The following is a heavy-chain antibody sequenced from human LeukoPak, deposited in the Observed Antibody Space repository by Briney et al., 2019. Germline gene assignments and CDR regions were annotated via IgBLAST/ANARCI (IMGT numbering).Heavy chain of an antibody. V-gene: IGHV3-49*04. CDR2: IRSKAYGGTT. CDR3: TRAPVVGATRGGMSATYYYYMDV. D-gene: IGHD1-26*01. CDR1: GFTFGDYA. Sequence: GGSLRLSCTASGFTFGDYAMSWVRQAPGKGLEGVGFIRSKAYGGTTEYAASVKGRFTISRDDSKSIAYLQMNSLKTEDTAVYYCTRAPVVGATRGGMSATYYYYMDVWGKGTTVTVSS. J-gene: IGHJ6*03.